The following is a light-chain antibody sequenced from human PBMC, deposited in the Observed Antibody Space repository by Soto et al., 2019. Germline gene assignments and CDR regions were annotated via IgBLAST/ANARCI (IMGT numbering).Light chain of an antibody. J-gene: IGKJ4*01. CDR2: WAS. V-gene: IGKV4-1*01. Sequence: DIVLTPTPDFLAVPLGETATISCNYSQSLLYSSNNSSYLAWYQKKPRQPPNMLIYWASTRESGVPDRFSGSGSGTDFNLTISSLQAEDVAVYYCQQYYSTPFAFGGGTKVDIK. CDR3: QQYYSTPFA. CDR1: QSLLYSSNNSSY.